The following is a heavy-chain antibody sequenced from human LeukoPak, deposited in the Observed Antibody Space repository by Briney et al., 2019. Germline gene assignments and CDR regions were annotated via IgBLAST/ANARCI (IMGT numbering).Heavy chain of an antibody. V-gene: IGHV1-69*04. J-gene: IGHJ6*02. CDR2: IIPIFGIA. CDR1: GGTFSSYA. Sequence: SVKVSGKASGGTFSSYAISWVRQAPGQGLEWMGRIIPIFGIANYAQKFQGRVTIAADKSTSTAYMELSSLRSEDTAVYYCAREARGRQQLGSGASYGMDVWGQGTTVTVSS. CDR3: AREARGRQQLGSGASYGMDV. D-gene: IGHD6-13*01.